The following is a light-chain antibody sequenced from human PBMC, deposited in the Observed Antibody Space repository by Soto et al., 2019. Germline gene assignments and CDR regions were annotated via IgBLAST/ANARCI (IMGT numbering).Light chain of an antibody. CDR1: STDVGGYNY. V-gene: IGLV1-47*01. J-gene: IGLJ2*01. CDR3: AAWDDSLSGVI. CDR2: RNN. Sequence: QSALTQPASVSGSPGQSITISCTGSSTDVGGYNYVYWYQHLPGTAPKLLIYRNNQRPSGVPDRFSGSKSDTSASLAISGLRSEDEADYYCAAWDDSLSGVIFGGGTQLTVL.